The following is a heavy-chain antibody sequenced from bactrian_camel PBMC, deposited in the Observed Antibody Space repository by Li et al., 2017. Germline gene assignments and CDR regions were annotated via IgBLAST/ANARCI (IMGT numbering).Heavy chain of an antibody. CDR1: TDTSTFRC. V-gene: IGHV3-3*01. Sequence: LSCAASTDTSTFRCMGWFRQAPGNEREGVAALTWSGDRTIYYPSVKGRFTISRDNAKNTLYLQMTSLKPDDTGMYYCAAVSLGSNWFVPHPYLHFGGQGTQVTVS. CDR2: LTWSGDRT. D-gene: IGHD6*01. J-gene: IGHJ4*01. CDR3: AAVSLGSNWFVPHPYLHF.